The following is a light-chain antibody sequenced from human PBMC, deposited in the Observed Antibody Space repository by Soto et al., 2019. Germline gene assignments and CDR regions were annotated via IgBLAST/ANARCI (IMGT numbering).Light chain of an antibody. J-gene: IGKJ4*01. CDR1: QSVSRRY. CDR3: QYQGS. V-gene: IGKV3-20*01. CDR2: DVS. Sequence: IVLTQSPDTLSLSPGQRATLSCRASQSVSRRYLAWYQQKPGQAPMLLIYDVSERASDIPDRFSGSGSGTDFTLTINRLVAEDVAVYYCQYQGSFGGWTKVEIK.